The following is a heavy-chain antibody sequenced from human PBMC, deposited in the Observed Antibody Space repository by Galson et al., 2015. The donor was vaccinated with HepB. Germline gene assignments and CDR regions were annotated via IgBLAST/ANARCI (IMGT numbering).Heavy chain of an antibody. CDR1: VFTFSNAW. V-gene: IGHV3-15*01. Sequence: SLRLSCAASVFTFSNAWMSWVRQAPGKGLEWVGRIKSKTDGGTTDYAAPVKGRFTISRDDSKNTLYLQMNSLKTEDTAVYYCTTDQYYDFWSGYPFDYWGQGTLVTVSS. CDR2: IKSKTDGGTT. D-gene: IGHD3-3*01. CDR3: TTDQYYDFWSGYPFDY. J-gene: IGHJ4*02.